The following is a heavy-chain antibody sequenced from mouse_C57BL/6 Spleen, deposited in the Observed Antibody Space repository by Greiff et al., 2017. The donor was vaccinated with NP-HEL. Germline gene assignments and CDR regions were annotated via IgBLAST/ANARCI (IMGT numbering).Heavy chain of an antibody. D-gene: IGHD1-1*01. Sequence: EVQLQQSVAELVRPGASVKLSCTASGFNIKNTYMHWVKQRPEQGLEWIGRIDPANGNTKYAPKFQGQATLTAATSSNTAYLQLSSLTSEDTAIYYCAGYYYYGSSYWYFDVWGTGTTVTVSS. CDR3: AGYYYYGSSYWYFDV. CDR1: GFNIKNTY. V-gene: IGHV14-3*01. CDR2: IDPANGNT. J-gene: IGHJ1*03.